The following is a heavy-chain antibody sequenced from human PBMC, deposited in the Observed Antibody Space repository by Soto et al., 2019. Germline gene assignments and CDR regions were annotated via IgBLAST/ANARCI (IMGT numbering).Heavy chain of an antibody. CDR1: GFSFSSYA. CDR3: ARLVFCTVTNCNHYFYYSAMDI. Sequence: PGGSLRLSCAASGFSFSSYAMNWVRRAPGKGLEWVPFLSGRGTTIYYADSVKVRLTVSRDNAQNSLFLQVDSLRDEDTAVYYCARLVFCTVTNCNHYFYYSAMDICGQGTTVTVSS. J-gene: IGHJ6*02. V-gene: IGHV3-48*02. CDR2: LSGRGTTI. D-gene: IGHD2-8*02.